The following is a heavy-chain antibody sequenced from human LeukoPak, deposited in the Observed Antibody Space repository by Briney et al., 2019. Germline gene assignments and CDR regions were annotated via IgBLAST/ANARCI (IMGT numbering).Heavy chain of an antibody. Sequence: PGGSLRLSCAVPGFTFSSYGMHWVRQAPGKGLEWVAVIWYDGSNKYYADSVKGRFTISRDNSKNTLYLQMNSLRAEDTAVYYCARDQEYGELDYWGQGTLVTVSS. V-gene: IGHV3-33*08. D-gene: IGHD4-17*01. J-gene: IGHJ4*02. CDR1: GFTFSSYG. CDR3: ARDQEYGELDY. CDR2: IWYDGSNK.